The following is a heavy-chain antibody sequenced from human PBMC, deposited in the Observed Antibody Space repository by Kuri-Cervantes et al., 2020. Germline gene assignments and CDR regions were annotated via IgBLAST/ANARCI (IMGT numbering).Heavy chain of an antibody. Sequence: SETLSLTCTVSGGSISSYYWSWIRQPPGKGLEWIGYIYYSGSTNYNPSLKSRVTISVDTSKNQFSLKLSSVTAADTAVYYCARGMLGGYIWGSYWDRGQGTLVTVSS. CDR3: ARGMLGGYIWGSYWD. J-gene: IGHJ4*02. CDR1: GGSISSYY. CDR2: IYYSGST. V-gene: IGHV4-59*01. D-gene: IGHD3-16*01.